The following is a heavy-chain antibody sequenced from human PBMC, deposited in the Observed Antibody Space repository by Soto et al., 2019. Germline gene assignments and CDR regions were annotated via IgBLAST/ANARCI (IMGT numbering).Heavy chain of an antibody. CDR1: GASISSGCYY. Sequence: ILSLSFTVSGASISSGCYYWSWIRQPPGKGLEWIGYIYYSGSTYYNPSLKSRVTISVDTSKNQFSLKLSSVTAADTAVYYCARDGEETGTMRDNWFDPWGQGTLVTVSS. V-gene: IGHV4-30-4*01. CDR2: IYYSGST. D-gene: IGHD1-7*01. CDR3: ARDGEETGTMRDNWFDP. J-gene: IGHJ5*02.